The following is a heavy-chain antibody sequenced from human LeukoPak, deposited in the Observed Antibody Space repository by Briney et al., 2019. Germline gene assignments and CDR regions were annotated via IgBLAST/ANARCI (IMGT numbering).Heavy chain of an antibody. D-gene: IGHD2-8*02. Sequence: GASVKVSCKASGGTFSSYAISWVRQAPGQGLEWMGRIIPILGIANYAQKFQGRVTITADKSTSTAYMELSSLRSEDTAVYYCASLPTGAGYFQHWGQGTLVTVSS. CDR2: IIPILGIA. CDR1: GGTFSSYA. V-gene: IGHV1-69*04. J-gene: IGHJ1*01. CDR3: ASLPTGAGYFQH.